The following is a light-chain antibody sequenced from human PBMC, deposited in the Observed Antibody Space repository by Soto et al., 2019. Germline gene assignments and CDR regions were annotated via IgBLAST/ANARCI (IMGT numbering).Light chain of an antibody. CDR1: QSVSNN. V-gene: IGKV3-15*01. J-gene: IGKJ5*01. CDR2: YAS. Sequence: EIMMTQSPATLSVSPGERATLSCRASQSVSNNVAWYQQKPGQPPRLLIYYASTRATGIPARFSGSGSGTEFTLTISSLQSEDFALYYCQQYNNWPPITFGQGTRLEIK. CDR3: QQYNNWPPIT.